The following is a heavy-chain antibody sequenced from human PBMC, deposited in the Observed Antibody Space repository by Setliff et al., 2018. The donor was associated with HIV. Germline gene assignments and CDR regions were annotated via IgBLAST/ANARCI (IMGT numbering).Heavy chain of an antibody. J-gene: IGHJ5*02. CDR2: IYYSGTT. V-gene: IGHV4-39*02. CDR1: GDSLSSSSYY. CDR3: ARRAVPSLGGWYKEGWFDP. Sequence: SETLSHTCTVFGDSLSSSSYYWGWIRQPPGKGLEWIGSIYYSGTTYYNPSLKSRVTISIDTSKNHLSLKLTSVTAADTALYYCARRAVPSLGGWYKEGWFDPWGQGILVTVSS. D-gene: IGHD6-19*01.